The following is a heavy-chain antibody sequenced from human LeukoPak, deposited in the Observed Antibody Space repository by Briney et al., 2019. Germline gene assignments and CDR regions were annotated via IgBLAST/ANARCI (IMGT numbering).Heavy chain of an antibody. CDR2: IYTSGST. D-gene: IGHD3-10*01. V-gene: IGHV4-4*07. Sequence: SETLSLTCTVSGGSISSYYWSWIRQPAGKGLEWIGRIYTSGSTNYNPSLKSRVTMSVDTSKNQFSLKLSSVTAADTAVYYCARGVGIGYYGSGSYIGYHFDYWGQGTLVTVSS. J-gene: IGHJ4*02. CDR3: ARGVGIGYYGSGSYIGYHFDY. CDR1: GGSISSYY.